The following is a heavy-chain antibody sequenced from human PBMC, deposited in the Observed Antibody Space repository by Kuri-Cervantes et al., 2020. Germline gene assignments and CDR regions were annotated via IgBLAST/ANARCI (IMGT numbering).Heavy chain of an antibody. CDR1: GFTFGDYA. CDR2: IWYDGSNK. V-gene: IGHV3-30*04. Sequence: GESLKISCTASGFTFGDYAMSWFRQAPGKGLEWVAVIWYDGSNKYYADSVKGRFTISRDNSKNTLYLQMNSLRAEDTAVYYCARDPRYWWGGYGMDVWGQGTTVTVSS. J-gene: IGHJ6*02. CDR3: ARDPRYWWGGYGMDV. D-gene: IGHD2-15*01.